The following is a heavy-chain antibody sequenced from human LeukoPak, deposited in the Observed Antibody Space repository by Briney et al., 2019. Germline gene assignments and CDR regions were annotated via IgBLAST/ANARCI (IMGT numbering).Heavy chain of an antibody. Sequence: SETLSLTCTVSGGSISSSSYYWGWIRQPPGKGLEWIGSIYYSGSTYYNPSLKSRVTISVDTSKNQFSLKLSSVTAADTAVYYCAREQWELPYYYGMDVWGQGTTVTVSS. CDR2: IYYSGST. V-gene: IGHV4-39*07. J-gene: IGHJ6*02. CDR1: GGSISSSSYY. D-gene: IGHD1-26*01. CDR3: AREQWELPYYYGMDV.